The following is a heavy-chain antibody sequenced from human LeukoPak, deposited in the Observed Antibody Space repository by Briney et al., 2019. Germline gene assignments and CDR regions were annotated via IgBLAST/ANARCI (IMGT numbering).Heavy chain of an antibody. CDR1: GYMFTSHG. V-gene: IGHV1-18*01. D-gene: IGHD3-10*01. CDR2: ISVYNGNT. J-gene: IGHJ6*03. CDR3: AGAIGTTMVWGDYFYYMDV. Sequence: ASVKVSCKASGYMFTSHGISWVRQAPGQGLEWMGWISVYNGNTNIAQKLQGRVTMTTDTSTSTAYMELRSLRSDDTAVYYCAGAIGTTMVWGDYFYYMDVWGKGTTVTVSS.